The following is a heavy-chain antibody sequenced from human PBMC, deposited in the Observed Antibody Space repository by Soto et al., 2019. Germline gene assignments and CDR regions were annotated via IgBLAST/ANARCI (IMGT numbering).Heavy chain of an antibody. Sequence: PGGSLRLSCAAPGFTFSSYGMHWVRQAPGKGLEWVAVISYDGSNKYYADSVKGRFTISRDNSKNTLYLQMNSLRAEDTAVYYCAKDRSSGWYERWWYYYYGMDVWGQGTTVTVSS. CDR3: AKDRSSGWYERWWYYYYGMDV. CDR2: ISYDGSNK. J-gene: IGHJ6*02. V-gene: IGHV3-30*18. D-gene: IGHD6-19*01. CDR1: GFTFSSYG.